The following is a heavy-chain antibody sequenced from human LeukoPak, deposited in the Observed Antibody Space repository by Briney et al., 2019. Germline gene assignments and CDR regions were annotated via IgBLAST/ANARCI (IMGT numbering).Heavy chain of an antibody. J-gene: IGHJ4*02. D-gene: IGHD1-26*01. V-gene: IGHV4-59*01. CDR3: ARVSGSYYPRFDY. CDR2: IYYSGST. CDR1: GGSFSGYY. Sequence: SETLSLTCAVYGGSFSGYYWSWIRQPPGKGLEWIGYIYYSGSTNYNPSLKSRVTISVDTSKNQFSLKLSSVTAADTAVYYCARVSGSYYPRFDYWGQGTLVTVSS.